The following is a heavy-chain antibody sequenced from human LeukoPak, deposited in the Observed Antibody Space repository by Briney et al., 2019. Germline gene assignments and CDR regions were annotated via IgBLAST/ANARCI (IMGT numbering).Heavy chain of an antibody. CDR1: GGSISSGDYY. CDR3: ASLVRVWSGSLNLYQDDY. Sequence: SQTLSLTCTVSGGSISSGDYYWSWIRQPPGKGLECIGYIYYSGSTYYNPSLKSRVTISVDTSKNQFSLKLSSVTAADTAVYYCASLVRVWSGSLNLYQDDYWGQGTLVTVSS. V-gene: IGHV4-30-4*08. CDR2: IYYSGST. J-gene: IGHJ4*02. D-gene: IGHD3-3*01.